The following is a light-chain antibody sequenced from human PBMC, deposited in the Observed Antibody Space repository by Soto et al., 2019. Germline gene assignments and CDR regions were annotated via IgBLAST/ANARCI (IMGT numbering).Light chain of an antibody. CDR1: QSVSSSF. CDR3: QQYGSTSYT. V-gene: IGKV3-20*01. J-gene: IGKJ2*01. Sequence: ETVLTQSPGTLSLSPGERATLSCRASQSVSSSFLAWYQQKPGQAPRLLIYGASSRATGIPDRFSGSGSGTDFSLTISRLEPEDVAVYYCQQYGSTSYTFGQGTKLAIK. CDR2: GAS.